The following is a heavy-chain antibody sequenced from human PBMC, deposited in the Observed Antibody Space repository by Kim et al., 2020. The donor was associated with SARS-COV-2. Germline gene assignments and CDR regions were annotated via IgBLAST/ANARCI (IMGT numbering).Heavy chain of an antibody. Sequence: SNKYYVDSVKGRFTISRDTSKNTLYLQMNSLRAEDTAVYYCATQTTGTPNWGQGTLVTVSS. V-gene: IGHV3-30*01. CDR2: SNK. CDR3: ATQTTGTPN. D-gene: IGHD1-1*01. J-gene: IGHJ4*02.